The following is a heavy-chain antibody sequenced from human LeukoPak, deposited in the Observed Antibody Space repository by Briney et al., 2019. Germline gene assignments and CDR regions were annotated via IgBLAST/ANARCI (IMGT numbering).Heavy chain of an antibody. CDR3: ARATSGYHYDP. D-gene: IGHD5-12*01. Sequence: PSETLSLTCTVSGGSISSYYWSWLRQTPGKGLEWIGYIYYSGSTNYNPSLTSRVTISVDTSQNQFSLKLSSVTSADTAVYYCARATSGYHYDPWGQGTLVTVSS. CDR1: GGSISSYY. J-gene: IGHJ5*02. CDR2: IYYSGST. V-gene: IGHV4-59*01.